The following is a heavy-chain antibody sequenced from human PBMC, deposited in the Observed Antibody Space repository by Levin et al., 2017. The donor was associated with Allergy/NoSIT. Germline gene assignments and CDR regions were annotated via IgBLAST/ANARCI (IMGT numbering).Heavy chain of an antibody. D-gene: IGHD3-22*01. J-gene: IGHJ4*02. CDR3: ARDSSGYYYYFDY. CDR1: GFTFSSYW. V-gene: IGHV3-74*01. CDR2: INSDGSST. Sequence: GESLKISCAASGFTFSSYWMHWVRQAPGKGLVWVSRINSDGSSTSYADSVKGRFTISRDNAKNTLYLQMNSLRAEDTAVYYCARDSSGYYYYFDYWGQGTLVTVSS.